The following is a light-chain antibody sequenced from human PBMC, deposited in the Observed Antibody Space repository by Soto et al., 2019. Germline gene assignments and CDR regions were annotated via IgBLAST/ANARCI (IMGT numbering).Light chain of an antibody. CDR2: DVT. CDR1: RSDVGGYNY. CDR3: SSYTSSNTLV. J-gene: IGLJ3*02. Sequence: QSALTQPASVSGSPGQSITISCTGTRSDVGGYNYVSWYQQHPGEAPKLLLYDVTVRPSGVSNRFSGSKSGNTASLTISGLQAEDEADYYCSSYTSSNTLVIGGGTKLTVL. V-gene: IGLV2-14*01.